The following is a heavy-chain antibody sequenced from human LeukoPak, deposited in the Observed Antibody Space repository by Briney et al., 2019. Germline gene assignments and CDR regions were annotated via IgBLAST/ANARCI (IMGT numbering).Heavy chain of an antibody. CDR1: GFTFSSYS. CDR3: ARDPPGSCSLLHFEY. CDR2: ISGSLTHI. D-gene: IGHD2-15*01. V-gene: IGHV3-21*01. J-gene: IGHJ4*02. Sequence: GGSLRLSCVASGFTFSSYSMNWIRQAPGKGLEWVSSISGSLTHIYYADSLKGRFTVSRDNAKNSLYLQMNTLRAEDTAVYYCARDPPGSCSLLHFEYWGQGTVVTVSS.